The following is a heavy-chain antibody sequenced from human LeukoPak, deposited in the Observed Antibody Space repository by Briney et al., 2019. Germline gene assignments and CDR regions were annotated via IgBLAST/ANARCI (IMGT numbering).Heavy chain of an antibody. V-gene: IGHV3-48*03. CDR2: ISSSGSTI. CDR1: GFTFSSYE. D-gene: IGHD4-17*01. CDR3: ARRHRKTTVTTALTNWYFDL. Sequence: GGSLRLSCAASGFTFSSYEMNWVRQAPGKGLEWVSYISSSGSTIYYADSVKGRFTISRDNAKNSLYLQMNSLRAEDTAVYYCARRHRKTTVTTALTNWYFDLWGRGTLVTVSS. J-gene: IGHJ2*01.